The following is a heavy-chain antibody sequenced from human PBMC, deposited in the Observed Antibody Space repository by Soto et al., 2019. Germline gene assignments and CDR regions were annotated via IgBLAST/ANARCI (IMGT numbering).Heavy chain of an antibody. V-gene: IGHV4-39*01. CDR1: GGSISSSSYY. D-gene: IGHD6-19*01. Sequence: SETLSLTCTVSGGSISSSSYYWGWIRQPPGKGLEWIGSIYYSGSTYYNPSLKSRVTISVDTSKNQFSLKLSSVTAADTAVYYCARRQWLVRDYYYYGMDVWGQGTTVTVSS. J-gene: IGHJ6*02. CDR3: ARRQWLVRDYYYYGMDV. CDR2: IYYSGST.